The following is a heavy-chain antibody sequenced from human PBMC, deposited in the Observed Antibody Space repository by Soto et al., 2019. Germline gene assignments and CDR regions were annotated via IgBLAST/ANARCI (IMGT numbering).Heavy chain of an antibody. Sequence: SETLSLTCTVSGGSVSSGSYYWSWIRQPPGKGLEWIGYIYYSGSTNYNPSLKSRVTISVDTSKNQFSLKLSSVTAADTAVYYCARELGSERYYYGMDVWGQGTTVTVSS. CDR3: ARELGSERYYYGMDV. V-gene: IGHV4-61*01. D-gene: IGHD7-27*01. J-gene: IGHJ6*02. CDR2: IYYSGST. CDR1: GGSVSSGSYY.